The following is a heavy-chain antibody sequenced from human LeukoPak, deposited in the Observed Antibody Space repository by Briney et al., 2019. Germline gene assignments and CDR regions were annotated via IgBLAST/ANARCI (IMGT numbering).Heavy chain of an antibody. CDR3: ARVPGNYYDSSGPRGP. CDR2: ISAYNGNT. J-gene: IGHJ5*02. D-gene: IGHD3-22*01. CDR1: GYTFTSYV. V-gene: IGHV1-18*01. Sequence: ASVKVSCKASGYTFTSYVISWVRQAPGQGLEWMGWISAYNGNTNHAQKLQGRVTMTTDTSTSTAYMELRSLRSDDTAVYYCARVPGNYYDSSGPRGPWGQGTLVTVSS.